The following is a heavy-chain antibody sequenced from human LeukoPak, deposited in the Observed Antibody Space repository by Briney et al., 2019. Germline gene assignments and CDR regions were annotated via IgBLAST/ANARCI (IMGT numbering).Heavy chain of an antibody. Sequence: RTGGSLRLSCAASGFTFSSYAMSWVRQAPGKGLEWVSTISNSGGTTYYADSVKGRFTISRDNAKNSLYLQMNSLRAEDTAVYYCARDNAYGHGSGSYFHLDWFDPWGQGTLVTVSS. CDR3: ARDNAYGHGSGSYFHLDWFDP. CDR1: GFTFSSYA. V-gene: IGHV3-23*01. J-gene: IGHJ5*02. D-gene: IGHD3-10*01. CDR2: ISNSGGTT.